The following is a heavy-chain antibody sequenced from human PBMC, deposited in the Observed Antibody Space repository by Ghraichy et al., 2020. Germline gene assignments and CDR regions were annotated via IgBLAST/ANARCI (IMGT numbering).Heavy chain of an antibody. Sequence: GGSLRLSCAASGFTFSSYSMNWVRQAPGKGLEWVSYISSSSSTIYYADSVKGRFTISRDNAKNSLYLQMNSLRDEDTAVYYCASNRITMVRGVIVYYYYMDVWGKGTTVTVSS. CDR2: ISSSSSTI. D-gene: IGHD3-10*01. CDR1: GFTFSSYS. CDR3: ASNRITMVRGVIVYYYYMDV. V-gene: IGHV3-48*02. J-gene: IGHJ6*03.